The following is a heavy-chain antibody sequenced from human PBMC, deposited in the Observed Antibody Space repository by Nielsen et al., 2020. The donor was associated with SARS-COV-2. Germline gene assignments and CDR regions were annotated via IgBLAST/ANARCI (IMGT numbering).Heavy chain of an antibody. J-gene: IGHJ1*01. CDR3: AKGAVDAEYFQH. V-gene: IGHV3-23*01. Sequence: GESLKISCAASGFTFSSYSMNWVRQAPGKGLEWVSAISGSDDSTYYTDSVKGRFTISRDNSKNTVYLQMNSLRAEDTAVYYCAKGAVDAEYFQHWGQGTLVTVSS. CDR2: ISGSDDST. CDR1: GFTFSSYS. D-gene: IGHD2-21*01.